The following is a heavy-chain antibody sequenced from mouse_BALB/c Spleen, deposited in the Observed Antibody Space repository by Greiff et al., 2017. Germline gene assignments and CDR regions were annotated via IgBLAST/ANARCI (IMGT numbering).Heavy chain of an antibody. D-gene: IGHD2-10*02. Sequence: EVKVVESGPSLVKPSQTLSLTCSVTGDSITSGYWNWIRKFPGNKLEYMGYISYSGSTYYNPSLKSRISITRDTSKNQYYLQLNSVTTEDTATYYCARGGYGNPWFAYWGQGTLVTVSA. CDR3: ARGGYGNPWFAY. CDR1: GDSITSGY. CDR2: ISYSGST. J-gene: IGHJ3*01. V-gene: IGHV3-8*02.